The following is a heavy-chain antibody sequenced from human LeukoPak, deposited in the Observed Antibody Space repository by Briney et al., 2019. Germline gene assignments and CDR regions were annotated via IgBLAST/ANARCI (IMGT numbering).Heavy chain of an antibody. J-gene: IGHJ4*02. Sequence: GGSLRLSCEASGFTFRDYWMTWDRLAPGKGLEWVANVKQDGTEKFYVDSVKGRFTISRDNGKNSLYLQMNSLRVEDTAIYYCARAGGTSWADYWGQGTLVTVSS. CDR2: VKQDGTEK. CDR3: ARAGGTSWADY. D-gene: IGHD6-13*01. V-gene: IGHV3-7*01. CDR1: GFTFRDYW.